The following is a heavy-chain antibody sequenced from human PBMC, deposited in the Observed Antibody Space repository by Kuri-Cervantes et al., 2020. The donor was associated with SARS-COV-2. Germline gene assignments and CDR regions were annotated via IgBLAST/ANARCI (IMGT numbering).Heavy chain of an antibody. V-gene: IGHV4-38-2*02. CDR2: IYHSGST. Sequence: SETLSLTCTVSGYSISSGYYWGWIRQPPGKGLEWIGSIYHSGSTYYNPSLKSRVTISVDTSKNQFSLTLTSVTAADTAVYYCARMGPPSTYYYYYYMDFWGKGTTVTVSS. J-gene: IGHJ6*03. CDR3: ARMGPPSTYYYYYYMDF. CDR1: GYSISSGYY.